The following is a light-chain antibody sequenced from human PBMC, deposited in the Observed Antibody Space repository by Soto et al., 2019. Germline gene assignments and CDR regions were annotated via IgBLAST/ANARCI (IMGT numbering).Light chain of an antibody. J-gene: IGLJ1*01. CDR3: SSYTSSSLYV. Sequence: QSALTQPASVSGSPGQSITISCTGTSSDVGGYNYVSWYQQHPGKVPKLMIYDVSNRPSGVSNRFSGSKSDNTASLTISGLQAVDEADYYCSSYTSSSLYVFGTGTKLTVL. CDR1: SSDVGGYNY. V-gene: IGLV2-14*01. CDR2: DVS.